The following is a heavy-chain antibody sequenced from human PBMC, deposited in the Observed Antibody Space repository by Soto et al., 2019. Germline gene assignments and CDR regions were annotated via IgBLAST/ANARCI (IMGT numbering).Heavy chain of an antibody. CDR3: AEWARYCSGADCRA. V-gene: IGHV3-23*01. CDR2: ISGSGTIT. Sequence: EVQLLESGGGLVQPGGSLRLSCAASGFPFSSRAMSWIRQAPGKGLEWVSAISGSGTITYYADSVKGRFTISRDTYKTLLYLQMNSLRADDTAVYYCAEWARYCSGADCRAWGQGTLVTVSS. D-gene: IGHD2-15*01. J-gene: IGHJ5*02. CDR1: GFPFSSRA.